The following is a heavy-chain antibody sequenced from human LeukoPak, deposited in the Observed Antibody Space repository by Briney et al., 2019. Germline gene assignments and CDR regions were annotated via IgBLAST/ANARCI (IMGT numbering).Heavy chain of an antibody. CDR3: TGTQLMWFGELSDDF. J-gene: IGHJ4*02. V-gene: IGHV3-74*01. CDR1: GFTFSSYA. CDR2: INSDGSHT. D-gene: IGHD3-10*01. Sequence: GGSLRLSCAASGFTFSSYAMNWVRQVPGKGLDWVSRINSDGSHTIYMDSVKGRFTMSRDNAKNTLYLQMNTLRVEDTAVYYCTGTQLMWFGELSDDFWGQGTLVTVSS.